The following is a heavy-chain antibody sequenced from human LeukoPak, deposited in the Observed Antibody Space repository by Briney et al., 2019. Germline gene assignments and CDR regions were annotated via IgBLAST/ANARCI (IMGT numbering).Heavy chain of an antibody. CDR2: INHSGST. V-gene: IGHV4-34*01. CDR1: GGSISSYY. D-gene: IGHD3-22*01. J-gene: IGHJ4*02. Sequence: SETLSLTCTVSGGSISSYYWSWIRQPPGKGLEWIGEINHSGSTNYNPSLKSRVTISVDTSKNQFSLKLSSVTAADTAVYYCARVHTVHYYDSSGYYYVDWGQGTLVTVSS. CDR3: ARVHTVHYYDSSGYYYVD.